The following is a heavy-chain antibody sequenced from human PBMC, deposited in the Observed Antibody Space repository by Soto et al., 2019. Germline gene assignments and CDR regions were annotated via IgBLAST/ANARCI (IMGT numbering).Heavy chain of an antibody. CDR3: ARGSDYDFWSGYYYPFDY. CDR2: ISSSSSTI. J-gene: IGHJ4*02. CDR1: GFTFSSYS. D-gene: IGHD3-3*01. Sequence: EVQLVESGGGLVQPGGSLRLSCAASGFTFSSYSMNWVRQAPGKGLEWVSYISSSSSTIYYADSVKGRFTISRDNSKNSLYLQMNRLGDEDTAVYYCARGSDYDFWSGYYYPFDYWGQGTLVTVSS. V-gene: IGHV3-48*02.